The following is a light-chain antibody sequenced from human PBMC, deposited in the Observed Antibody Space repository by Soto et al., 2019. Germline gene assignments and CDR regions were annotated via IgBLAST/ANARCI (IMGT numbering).Light chain of an antibody. J-gene: IGKJ1*01. Sequence: EIVLTQSPGTLSLSPGERATLSCRASQSVSSSYLAWYQQKPGQAPRLLIYGASSRATGIPDRFSGSGSGTDFTLTISRLEPEDFAVYYCQQYDSSLLTFGQGTKVEIK. CDR3: QQYDSSLLT. V-gene: IGKV3-20*01. CDR1: QSVSSSY. CDR2: GAS.